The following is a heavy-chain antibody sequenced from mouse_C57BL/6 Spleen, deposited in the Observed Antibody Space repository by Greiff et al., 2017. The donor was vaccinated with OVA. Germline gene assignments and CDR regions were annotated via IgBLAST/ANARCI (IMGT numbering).Heavy chain of an antibody. Sequence: QVHVKQSGPGLVAPSQSLSITCTVSGFSLTSYGVDWVRQPPGKGLEWLGVIWGGGSTNYNSALMSRLSISKDNSKSQVFLKMNSLQTDDTAMYYCAKRAYGSSYNYAMDYWGQGTSVTVSS. CDR3: AKRAYGSSYNYAMDY. CDR2: IWGGGST. J-gene: IGHJ4*01. D-gene: IGHD1-1*01. V-gene: IGHV2-9*01. CDR1: GFSLTSYG.